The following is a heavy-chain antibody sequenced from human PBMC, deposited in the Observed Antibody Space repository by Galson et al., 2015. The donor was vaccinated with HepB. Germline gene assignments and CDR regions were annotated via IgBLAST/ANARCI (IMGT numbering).Heavy chain of an antibody. V-gene: IGHV4-59*01. J-gene: IGHJ4*02. D-gene: IGHD7-27*01. CDR1: GGSITNYY. CDR2: IYYSGST. CDR3: ARGRTGEVDY. Sequence: SETLSLTCTVSGGSITNYYWSWIRQPPGKGLEWIGYIYYSGSTNYSPSLKSRVTISVDTSKNQFSLKLNSVTAADTAVYYCARGRTGEVDYWGQGTLVTVSS.